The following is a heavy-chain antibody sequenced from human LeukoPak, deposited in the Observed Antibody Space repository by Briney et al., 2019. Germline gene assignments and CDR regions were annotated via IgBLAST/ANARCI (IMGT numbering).Heavy chain of an antibody. CDR3: ARASTLRTGDAH. J-gene: IGHJ4*02. D-gene: IGHD7-27*01. Sequence: PGGSLRLSCAASGFTFDEYAMHWVRQAPGKGLEWVSVIYTGGSTSYADSVKGRFTISRDSSTNTLFLQMNSLRAEDTAVYYCARASTLRTGDAHWGQGTLVTVSS. V-gene: IGHV3-66*01. CDR1: GFTFDEYA. CDR2: IYTGGST.